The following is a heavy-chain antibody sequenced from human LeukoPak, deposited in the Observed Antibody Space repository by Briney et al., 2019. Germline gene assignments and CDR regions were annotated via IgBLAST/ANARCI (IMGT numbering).Heavy chain of an antibody. J-gene: IGHJ4*02. CDR2: ISYDGNNK. CDR1: GFTFRTYS. CDR3: ARHRGPTLYNTVYFDC. D-gene: IGHD1-14*01. Sequence: GGSLRLSCAASGFTFRTYSMHWVRQAPGKGLEWVAVISYDGNNKYYADSVKGRSTISRDNSKNTLDLQMNSLRAEDTAVYYCARHRGPTLYNTVYFDCWGQGTLVTVSS. V-gene: IGHV3-30-3*01.